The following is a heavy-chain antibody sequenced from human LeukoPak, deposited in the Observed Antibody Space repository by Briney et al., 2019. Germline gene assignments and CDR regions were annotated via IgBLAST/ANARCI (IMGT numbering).Heavy chain of an antibody. CDR1: GFTFSSYG. V-gene: IGHV3-30*02. CDR3: AKVDVAVVAAWAPDY. Sequence: GGSLRLSCAASGFTFSSYGMHWVRQAPGKGLEWVAFIRYDGSNKYYADSVKGRFTISRDNSKNTLYLQMNSLRAEDTAVYYCAKVDVAVVAAWAPDYWGQGTLVTVSS. CDR2: IRYDGSNK. D-gene: IGHD2-15*01. J-gene: IGHJ4*02.